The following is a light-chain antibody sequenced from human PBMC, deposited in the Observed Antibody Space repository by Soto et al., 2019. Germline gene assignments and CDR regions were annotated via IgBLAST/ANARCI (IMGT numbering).Light chain of an antibody. CDR3: QQSFNTPRT. CDR1: QSISSY. CDR2: AAS. V-gene: IGKV1-39*01. J-gene: IGKJ1*01. Sequence: DIQMTQSTSSLSASVGDRVTITCRASQSISSYLNWYQQKPGKAPKLLIYAASSLQSGVPSRFSGSGSGTDFTLTISSLQPEDFATYYCQQSFNTPRTFGQGTNVDI.